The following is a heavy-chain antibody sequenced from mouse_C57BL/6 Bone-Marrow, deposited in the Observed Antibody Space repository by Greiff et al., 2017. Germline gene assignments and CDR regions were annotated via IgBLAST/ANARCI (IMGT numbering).Heavy chain of an antibody. CDR2: ISYDGSN. CDR1: GYSITSGYY. J-gene: IGHJ2*01. V-gene: IGHV3-6*01. Sequence: EVKLEESGPGLVKPSQSLSLTCSVTGYSITSGYYWNWIRQFPGNKLEWMGYISYDGSNNYNPSLKNRISITRDTSKNQFFLKLNSVTTEDTATYYCARERGNGLPDYFDYWGQGTTLTVSS. CDR3: ARERGNGLPDYFDY. D-gene: IGHD3-1*01.